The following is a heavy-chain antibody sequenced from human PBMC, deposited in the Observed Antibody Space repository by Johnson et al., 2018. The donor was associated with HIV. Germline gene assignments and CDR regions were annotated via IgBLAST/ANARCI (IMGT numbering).Heavy chain of an antibody. CDR3: ARVRGGTGHGAFDI. J-gene: IGHJ3*02. D-gene: IGHD3-16*01. CDR1: GFTFSSYW. Sequence: VQLVESGGGVVQPGRSLRLSCAASGFTFSSYWMSWVRQAPVKGLEWVANIKQDESEKYYVDSVKGRFTISRDNSKNTLYLQMNSLRTEDTAVYYCARVRGGTGHGAFDIWGQGTMVTVSS. V-gene: IGHV3-7*01. CDR2: IKQDESEK.